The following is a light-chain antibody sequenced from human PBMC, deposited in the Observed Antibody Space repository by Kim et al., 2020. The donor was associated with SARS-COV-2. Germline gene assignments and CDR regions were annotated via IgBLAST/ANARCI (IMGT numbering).Light chain of an antibody. Sequence: RPTATLTWTGNSDKFGYEGAATLQQHQGHPPKLLSYRNNNRPSGISERFSASRSGNIASLTITVLQPEDEADYYCSALDSSLSAWVFGGGTQLTVL. CDR3: SALDSSLSAWV. CDR1: SDKFGYEG. V-gene: IGLV10-54*02. J-gene: IGLJ3*02. CDR2: RNN.